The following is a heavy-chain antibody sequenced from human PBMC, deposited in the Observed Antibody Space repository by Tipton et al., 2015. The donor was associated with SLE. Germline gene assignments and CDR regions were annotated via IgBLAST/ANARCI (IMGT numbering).Heavy chain of an antibody. CDR2: ISSSSDYI. CDR1: GFTFSTYT. V-gene: IGHV3-21*04. Sequence: SLRLSCAASGFTFSTYTMIWVRQAPGKGLDWVSSISSSSDYIYYADSLKGRFTISRDNAKNSLYLQMNSLRAEDTAVYYCAREQLLVAGTGAFDIWGQGTMVTVSS. CDR3: AREQLLVAGTGAFDI. D-gene: IGHD6-19*01. J-gene: IGHJ3*02.